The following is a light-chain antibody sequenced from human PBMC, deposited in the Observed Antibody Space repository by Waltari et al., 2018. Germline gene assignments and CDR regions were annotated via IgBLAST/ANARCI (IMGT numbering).Light chain of an antibody. V-gene: IGKV3-11*01. Sequence: EIVLTQSPATLSLSPGETATLSCRASQSVGTNLAWYQQKPGQAPRLLIYDASNRATGIPDRFRGSGSGTDFTLTISSLEPEDFAVYYCQQRSSWTPHTFGQGARLEIK. CDR3: QQRSSWTPHT. CDR1: QSVGTN. CDR2: DAS. J-gene: IGKJ2*01.